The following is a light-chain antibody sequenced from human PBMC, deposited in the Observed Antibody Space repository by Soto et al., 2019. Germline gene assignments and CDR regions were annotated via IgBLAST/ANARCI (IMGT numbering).Light chain of an antibody. V-gene: IGLV2-23*02. J-gene: IGLJ2*01. CDR2: EVT. CDR1: SIDDGTYNI. CDR3: CSYAGSQTFVV. Sequence: QSALTQPASVSGSPGQSITISCTGTSIDDGTYNIVSWYRQYPGTAPKLLLYEVTKLPSGVSSRFSGSKSGNTASLTISGLQAEDEADYFCCSYAGSQTFVVFGGGTKLTVL.